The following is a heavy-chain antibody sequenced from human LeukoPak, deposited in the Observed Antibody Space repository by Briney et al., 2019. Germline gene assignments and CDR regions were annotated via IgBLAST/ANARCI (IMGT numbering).Heavy chain of an antibody. CDR2: ISGSGGST. CDR3: AKWYYYDSSGYRPIDY. J-gene: IGHJ4*02. D-gene: IGHD3-22*01. V-gene: IGHV3-23*01. Sequence: GGSLRLSCAVSGIIFSSYSMSWVRQAPGKGLEWVSAISGSGGSTYYADSVKGRFTISRDNSKNTLYLQMNSLRAEDTAVYYCAKWYYYDSSGYRPIDYWGQGTLVTVSS. CDR1: GIIFSSYS.